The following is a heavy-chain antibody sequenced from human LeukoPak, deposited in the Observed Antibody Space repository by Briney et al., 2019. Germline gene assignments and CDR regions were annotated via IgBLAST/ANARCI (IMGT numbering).Heavy chain of an antibody. CDR2: IKQDGSEK. CDR1: GFTFSSYW. D-gene: IGHD3-22*01. Sequence: GGSLRLSCAASGFTFSSYWMSWARQAPGKGLEWVANIKQDGSEKDYVDSVKGRFTISRDNAKNSLYLQMNCLRAEDRAVYYCARSYYDSSGSNFDYWGQGTLVTVSS. CDR3: ARSYYDSSGSNFDY. J-gene: IGHJ4*02. V-gene: IGHV3-7*03.